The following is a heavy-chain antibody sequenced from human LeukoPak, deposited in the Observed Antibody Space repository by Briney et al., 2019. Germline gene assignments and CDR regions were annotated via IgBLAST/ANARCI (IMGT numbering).Heavy chain of an antibody. J-gene: IGHJ3*02. CDR2: INANSGGT. D-gene: IGHD4-23*01. V-gene: IGHV1-2*02. CDR3: ARAYYGDISDAFDI. Sequence: ASVKVSCKASGFTFTGYYLHWVRQAPGQGLEWMGWINANSGGTNYARKFQGRVTMTRDTSISTAYMELSRLRSDDTAPYYCARAYYGDISDAFDIWGQGAMVTVS. CDR1: GFTFTGYY.